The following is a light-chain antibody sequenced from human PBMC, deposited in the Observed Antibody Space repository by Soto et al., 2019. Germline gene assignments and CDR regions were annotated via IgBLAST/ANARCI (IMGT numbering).Light chain of an antibody. V-gene: IGKV3-11*01. CDR1: ENVNTY. Sequence: ETVLTQSPATLSLSPGERATLSCRASENVNTYLAWFQQKSGQAPRLLIYDSSPRATGTPDRFSGSGSGTDFTLTISRVEPEDFATYYCQQRGDWPLTFGGGTRVQI. CDR2: DSS. J-gene: IGKJ4*01. CDR3: QQRGDWPLT.